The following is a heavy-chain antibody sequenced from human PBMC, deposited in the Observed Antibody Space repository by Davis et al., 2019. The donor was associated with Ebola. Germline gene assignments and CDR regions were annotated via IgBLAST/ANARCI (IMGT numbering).Heavy chain of an antibody. J-gene: IGHJ6*03. CDR2: INAGNGNT. D-gene: IGHD2-2*01. Sequence: ASVKVSCKASGYTFTSYGISWVRQAPGQGLEWMGWINAGNGNTKYSQKFQGRVTITRDTSASTAYMELSSLRSEDTAVYYCARDFRPSTRTYYYYYMDVWGKGTTVTVSS. V-gene: IGHV1-18*04. CDR3: ARDFRPSTRTYYYYYMDV. CDR1: GYTFTSYG.